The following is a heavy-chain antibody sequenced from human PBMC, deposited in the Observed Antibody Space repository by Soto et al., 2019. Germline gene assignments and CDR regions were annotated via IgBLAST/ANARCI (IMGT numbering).Heavy chain of an antibody. CDR3: ARAPWRCTNSRGPFDM. V-gene: IGHV4-30-4*08. Sequence: QVYLQESGPGLVKPSQTLSLTCTVSGDSISSSNYYWSWIRQPPGKGLEWIGYISYSGTPYYNPSLQTRLTILLDTSKNQFSLRLTSVTAADTAVYNCARAPWRCTNSRGPFDMWGQGTVVSVSS. CDR2: ISYSGTP. CDR1: GDSISSSNYY. J-gene: IGHJ3*02. D-gene: IGHD2-8*01.